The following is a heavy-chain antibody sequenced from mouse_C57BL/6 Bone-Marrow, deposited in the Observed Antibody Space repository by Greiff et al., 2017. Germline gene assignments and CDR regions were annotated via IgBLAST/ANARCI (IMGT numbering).Heavy chain of an antibody. D-gene: IGHD2-4*01. Sequence: VQLQQPGAELVKPGASVKVSCKASGYTFTSYWMHWVKQRPGQGLEWIGRLHPSDSDTNYNQKFKGKATLTVDKSSSTAYMQLSSLTSEDSAVYYCAIRGLRPGYYFDYWGQGTTLTVSS. CDR1: GYTFTSYW. J-gene: IGHJ2*01. CDR3: AIRGLRPGYYFDY. V-gene: IGHV1-74*01. CDR2: LHPSDSDT.